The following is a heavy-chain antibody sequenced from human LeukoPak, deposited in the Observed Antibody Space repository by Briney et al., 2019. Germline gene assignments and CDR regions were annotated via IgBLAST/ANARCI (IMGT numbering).Heavy chain of an antibody. Sequence: GGSLRLSCAASGFTFNNYAMNWVRQAPGKGLEWVSSISSSSSYIYYADSVKGRFTISRDNAKNSLYLQMNSLRAEDTAVYYCAGGSEAARQRAPPKEGFDPWGQGTLVTVSS. CDR1: GFTFNNYA. V-gene: IGHV3-21*01. CDR2: ISSSSSYI. D-gene: IGHD6-6*01. CDR3: AGGSEAARQRAPPKEGFDP. J-gene: IGHJ5*02.